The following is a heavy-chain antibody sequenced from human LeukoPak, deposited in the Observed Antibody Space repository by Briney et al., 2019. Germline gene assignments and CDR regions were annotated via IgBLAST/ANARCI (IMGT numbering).Heavy chain of an antibody. CDR1: GFTFSSYW. V-gene: IGHV3-74*01. CDR2: INSDGSST. D-gene: IGHD5-24*01. CDR3: ARGTWATLYYYYMDV. J-gene: IGHJ6*03. Sequence: GGSLRLPCAASGFTFSSYWMHWVRQAPGKGLVWVSRINSDGSSTSYADSVKGRLTISRDNAKNTLYLQMNSLRAEDTAVYYCARGTWATLYYYYMDVWGKGTTVTVSS.